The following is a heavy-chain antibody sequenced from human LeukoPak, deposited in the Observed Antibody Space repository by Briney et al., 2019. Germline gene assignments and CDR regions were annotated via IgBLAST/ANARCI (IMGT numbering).Heavy chain of an antibody. Sequence: ASVKVSCKASGYTFTDYYVHWVRRAPGLGLEWMGVINPGGGRTTYAQKFQDRVNMTRDTSTSTVYMELSRLRSDDTAVYYCARDIVVVPAAMYYFDYWGQGTLVTVSS. CDR2: INPGGGRT. D-gene: IGHD2-2*01. CDR3: ARDIVVVPAAMYYFDY. CDR1: GYTFTDYY. V-gene: IGHV1-46*01. J-gene: IGHJ4*02.